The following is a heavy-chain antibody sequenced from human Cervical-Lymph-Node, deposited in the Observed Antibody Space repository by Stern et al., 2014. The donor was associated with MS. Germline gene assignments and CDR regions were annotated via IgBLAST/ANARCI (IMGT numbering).Heavy chain of an antibody. V-gene: IGHV4-59*01. CDR2: IYYSGST. D-gene: IGHD4-17*01. J-gene: IGHJ2*01. CDR1: GGSISSYY. CDR3: ARVDYYGDYGWYFDL. Sequence: QVQLVESGPGLVKPSETLSLTCTVSGGSISSYYWSWIRQPPGKGLEWIGYIYYSGSTNYNPSLKSRVTISVDTSKNQFSLKLSSVTAADTAVYYCARVDYYGDYGWYFDLWGRGTLVTVSS.